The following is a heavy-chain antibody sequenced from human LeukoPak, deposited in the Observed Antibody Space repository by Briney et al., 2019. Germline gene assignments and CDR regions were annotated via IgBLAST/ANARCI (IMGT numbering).Heavy chain of an antibody. CDR1: GYTFTSYD. Sequence: ASVKVSCKASGYTFTSYDINWVRQATGQGREWMGWMNPNSGNTGYAQKFQGRVTMTRNTSISTAYMELSSLRSEDTAVYYCARALSGCILCFDFWGQGTLVTVSS. CDR3: ARALSGCILCFDF. CDR2: MNPNSGNT. D-gene: IGHD6-19*01. J-gene: IGHJ4*02. V-gene: IGHV1-8*01.